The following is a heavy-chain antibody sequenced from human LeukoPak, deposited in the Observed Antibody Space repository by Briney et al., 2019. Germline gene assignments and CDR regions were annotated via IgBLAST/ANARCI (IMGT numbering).Heavy chain of an antibody. V-gene: IGHV1-2*02. CDR1: GYTFTGYY. CDR3: ARGKSGSYYVSDYYFDY. J-gene: IGHJ4*02. Sequence: ASVKVSCKASGYTFTGYYMHWVRQAPGLGFEWMGWINPKSGGTSYPQKFQGRLTMTRDTSISTAYMELSRLRSDDTAVYYCARGKSGSYYVSDYYFDYWGQGTLVTVSS. CDR2: INPKSGGT. D-gene: IGHD1-26*01.